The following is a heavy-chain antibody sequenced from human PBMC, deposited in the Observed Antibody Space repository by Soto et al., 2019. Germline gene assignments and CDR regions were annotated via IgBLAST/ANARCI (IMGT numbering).Heavy chain of an antibody. CDR3: TRYGSGSYYNGVSDY. CDR1: GFTFGDYA. V-gene: IGHV3-49*03. J-gene: IGHJ4*02. Sequence: GGSLRLSCTASGFTFGDYAMSWFRQAPGKGLEWVGFIRSKAYGGTTEYAASVKGRFTISSDDSKSIAYLQMNSLKTEDTAVYYCTRYGSGSYYNGVSDYWGQGTLVTVSS. CDR2: IRSKAYGGTT. D-gene: IGHD3-10*01.